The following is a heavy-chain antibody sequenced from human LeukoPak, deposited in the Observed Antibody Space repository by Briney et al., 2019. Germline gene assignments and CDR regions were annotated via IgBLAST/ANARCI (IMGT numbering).Heavy chain of an antibody. Sequence: PSASVKVSCKASGGTFSSYAISWVRQAPGQGLEWMGGIIPIFGTANYAQKFQDRVTITADKSTSTAYMELSSLRSEDTAVYYCAFHPLSGGYFDHGDDYWGQGTLVTVSS. V-gene: IGHV1-69*06. CDR3: AFHPLSGGYFDHGDDY. CDR2: IIPIFGTA. CDR1: GGTFSSYA. D-gene: IGHD3-9*01. J-gene: IGHJ4*02.